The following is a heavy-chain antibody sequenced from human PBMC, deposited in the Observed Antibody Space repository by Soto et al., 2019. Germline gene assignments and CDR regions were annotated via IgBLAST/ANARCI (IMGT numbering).Heavy chain of an antibody. V-gene: IGHV3-33*01. CDR1: GFTFSNYG. CDR2: IWYDGSNK. Sequence: PGGSLRLSCAASGFTFSNYGMHWVRQAPGKGLEWAAVIWYDGSNKYYGDSVKGRFSISRDYSKNTLFLQMNSLRAEDTALYYCARDSDYGSNSGWLDPWGQGTLVTVSS. D-gene: IGHD4-17*01. CDR3: ARDSDYGSNSGWLDP. J-gene: IGHJ5*02.